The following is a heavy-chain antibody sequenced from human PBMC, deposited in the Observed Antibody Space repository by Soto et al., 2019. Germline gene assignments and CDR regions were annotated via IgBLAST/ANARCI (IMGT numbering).Heavy chain of an antibody. CDR1: GFALSSSW. V-gene: IGHV3-74*01. D-gene: IGHD6-19*01. CDR2: INFDGSTT. J-gene: IGHJ4*02. CDR3: ARGPRGWYGFDY. Sequence: EVQLVESGGGLVQPGGSLRLSCAGSGFALSSSWMHWVRQDPGKGLVWVSRINFDGSTTDYADSVRGRFTISRDNAKNTLYLEMYSLRVDDTAVYHCARGPRGWYGFDYWGQGTLVTVSS.